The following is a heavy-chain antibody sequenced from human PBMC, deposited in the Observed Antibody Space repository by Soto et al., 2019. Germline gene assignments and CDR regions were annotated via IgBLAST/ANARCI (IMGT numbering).Heavy chain of an antibody. D-gene: IGHD5-12*01. J-gene: IGHJ6*02. Sequence: AAVKVSCKASGDTFTGYYMHWVRQAPGQGLEWMGWINPNSGGTNYAQKFQGWVTMTRDTSISTAYMELSRLRSDDTAVYYCARDCYNYRTGGGYYYGMDVWGQGTTVTVSS. CDR3: ARDCYNYRTGGGYYYGMDV. CDR2: INPNSGGT. CDR1: GDTFTGYY. V-gene: IGHV1-2*04.